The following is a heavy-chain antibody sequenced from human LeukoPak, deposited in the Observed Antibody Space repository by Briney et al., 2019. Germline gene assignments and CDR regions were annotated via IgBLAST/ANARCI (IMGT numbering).Heavy chain of an antibody. V-gene: IGHV3-21*01. CDR2: ISSSSSYI. D-gene: IGHD2-2*01. Sequence: GGSLRLSCAASGFTFSSYSMSWVRQAPGKGLEWVSSISSSSSYIYYADSVKGRFTISRDNAKNSLYLQMNSLRAEDTAVYYCARAASYYYHYYGMDVWGQGTTVTVSS. J-gene: IGHJ6*02. CDR1: GFTFSSYS. CDR3: ARAASYYYHYYGMDV.